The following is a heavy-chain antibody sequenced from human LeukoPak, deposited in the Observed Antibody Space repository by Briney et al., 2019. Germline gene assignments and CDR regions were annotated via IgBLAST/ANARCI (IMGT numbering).Heavy chain of an antibody. J-gene: IGHJ4*02. D-gene: IGHD2-15*01. V-gene: IGHV3-23*01. CDR3: ARSLRGWYYFDY. CDR2: ISNNGGYT. Sequence: GGSLRLSCAASGFTFSSSAMSWVRQAPGKGLEWVSAISNNGGYTYYADSVQGRFTISRDNSKSTLCLQMNSLRAEDTAVYYCARSLRGWYYFDYWGQGTLVTVSS. CDR1: GFTFSSSA.